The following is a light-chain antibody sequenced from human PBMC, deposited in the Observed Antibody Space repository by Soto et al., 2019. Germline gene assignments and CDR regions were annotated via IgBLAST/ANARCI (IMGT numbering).Light chain of an antibody. V-gene: IGKV3-15*01. CDR2: GVS. CDR1: QSVTNSN. Sequence: EIVMTQSPATLSVSPGERATLSCRASQSVTNSNLAWYQQKLGQAPRLLLYGVSTRATGVPARFSGSGSGTEFTLTISSLQSEDFAVYYCQQYSSWPLTFGGGTKVEIK. J-gene: IGKJ4*01. CDR3: QQYSSWPLT.